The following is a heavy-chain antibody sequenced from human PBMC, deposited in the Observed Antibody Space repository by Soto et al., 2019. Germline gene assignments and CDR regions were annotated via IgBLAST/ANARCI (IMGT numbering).Heavy chain of an antibody. CDR3: AGIGYCSGGSCHGYGMDV. CDR2: INPSGGST. J-gene: IGHJ6*02. V-gene: IGHV1-46*01. CDR1: GYTFTSYY. D-gene: IGHD2-15*01. Sequence: GASVKVSCKASGYTFTSYYMHWVRQAPGQGLEWMGIINPSGGSTSYAQKFQGRVTMTRDTSTSTVYMELSSLRSEDTAVYYCAGIGYCSGGSCHGYGMDVWGQGTTVTVSS.